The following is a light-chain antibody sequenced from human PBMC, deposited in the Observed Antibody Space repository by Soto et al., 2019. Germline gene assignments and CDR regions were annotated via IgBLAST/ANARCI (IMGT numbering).Light chain of an antibody. V-gene: IGKV3-11*01. Sequence: EIVLTQSPATLSLSPGERATLSCRASQSVSSYLAWYQQKPGLAPRLLIHDASKRATGIPARFSGSGSGTDFTLTISSLEPEDFAVYYCQQRSNWPLTFGPGTKVEIK. J-gene: IGKJ3*01. CDR1: QSVSSY. CDR2: DAS. CDR3: QQRSNWPLT.